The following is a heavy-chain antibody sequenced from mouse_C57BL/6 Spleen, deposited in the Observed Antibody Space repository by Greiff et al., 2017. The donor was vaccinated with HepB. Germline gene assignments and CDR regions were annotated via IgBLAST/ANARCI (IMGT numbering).Heavy chain of an antibody. CDR1: GYTFTSYW. CDR2: INPSSGYT. V-gene: IGHV1-7*01. Sequence: QVQLQQSGAVLAKPGASVKLSCKASGYTFTSYWMHWVKQRPGQGLEWIGYINPSSGYTKYNQKFKDKATLTADKSSSTAYMQLSSLTYEDSAVYCCAPAHYSNYVDYWGQGTTLTVSS. CDR3: APAHYSNYVDY. J-gene: IGHJ2*01. D-gene: IGHD2-5*01.